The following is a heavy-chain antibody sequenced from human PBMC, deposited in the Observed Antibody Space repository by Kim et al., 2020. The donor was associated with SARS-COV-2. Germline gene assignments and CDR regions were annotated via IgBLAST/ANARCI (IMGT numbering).Heavy chain of an antibody. Sequence: PSLKSRVTRSVDTSKNPFSLKLRSVHAADTAVYYCARDSSGWYFGGMDVWGQGTTVTVSS. CDR3: ARDSSGWYFGGMDV. D-gene: IGHD6-19*01. J-gene: IGHJ6*02. V-gene: IGHV4-30-2*05.